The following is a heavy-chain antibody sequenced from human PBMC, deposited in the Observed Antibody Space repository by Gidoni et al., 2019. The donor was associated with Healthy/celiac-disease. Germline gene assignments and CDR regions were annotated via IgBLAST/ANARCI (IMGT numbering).Heavy chain of an antibody. CDR1: GFTFSSYS. CDR3: ARDGGPNFWSGYYTGGWYYFDY. V-gene: IGHV3-21*01. D-gene: IGHD3-3*01. Sequence: EVQLVESGGGLVKPGGSLRLSCAASGFTFSSYSMNWVRQAPGKGVEWVSSISSSSSYIYYADSVKGRFTISRDNAKTALYLQMNSLRAEDTAVYYCARDGGPNFWSGYYTGGWYYFDYWGQGTLVTVSS. J-gene: IGHJ4*02. CDR2: ISSSSSYI.